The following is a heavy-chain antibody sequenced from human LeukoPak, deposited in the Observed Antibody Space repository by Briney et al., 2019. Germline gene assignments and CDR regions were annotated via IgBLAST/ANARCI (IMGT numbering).Heavy chain of an antibody. J-gene: IGHJ3*02. CDR1: GGSISSYY. CDR2: IYYSGGT. CDR3: ARAFSSSSLAFDI. Sequence: SETLSLTCTVSGGSISSYYWSWIRQPPGKGLEWIGYIYYSGGTNYNPSLKSRVTISVDTSKNQFSLKLSSVTAADTAVYYCARAFSSSSLAFDIWGQGTMVTVSS. D-gene: IGHD6-6*01. V-gene: IGHV4-59*01.